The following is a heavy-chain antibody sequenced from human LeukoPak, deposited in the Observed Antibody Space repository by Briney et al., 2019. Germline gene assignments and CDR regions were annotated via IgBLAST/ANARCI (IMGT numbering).Heavy chain of an antibody. CDR3: ARGGTSGGAPDYYYYMDV. Sequence: GGTLRLSCAASGFTFSNYAMIWVRQAPGKGLEWVSGISVSGANTYYADSVKGRFTISRDNAKNTLYVQMNSLRAEDTGVYYCARGGTSGGAPDYYYYMDVWGKGTAVTVSS. CDR2: ISVSGANT. CDR1: GFTFSNYA. J-gene: IGHJ6*03. D-gene: IGHD6-19*01. V-gene: IGHV3-23*01.